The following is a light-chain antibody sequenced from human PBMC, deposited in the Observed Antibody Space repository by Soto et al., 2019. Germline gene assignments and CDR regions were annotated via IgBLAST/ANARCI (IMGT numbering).Light chain of an antibody. CDR1: QSVSSY. Sequence: EVVLTQSPATLSLSPGETATLSCRASQSVSSYLAWYQQKPGQSPRLLIYDASNRATGIPARFSGSGSGTDFTLTISSLEPADFAVYYCQQRRNWPPLTFGGGTKVEIK. CDR3: QQRRNWPPLT. J-gene: IGKJ4*01. CDR2: DAS. V-gene: IGKV3-11*01.